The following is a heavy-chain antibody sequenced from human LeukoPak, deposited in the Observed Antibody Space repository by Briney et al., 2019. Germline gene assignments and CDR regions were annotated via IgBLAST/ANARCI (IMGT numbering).Heavy chain of an antibody. CDR2: INQDGSEK. CDR1: GFTFSSYW. Sequence: GGSLRLSCATSGFTFSSYWMSWVRQAPGKGLEWVAYINQDGSEKNYADSVKGRFTISRDNSKNTLYLQMNSLRAEDTAVYYCAKDPSTVTTLFDYWGQGTLVTVSS. CDR3: AKDPSTVTTLFDY. J-gene: IGHJ4*02. V-gene: IGHV3-7*03. D-gene: IGHD4-17*01.